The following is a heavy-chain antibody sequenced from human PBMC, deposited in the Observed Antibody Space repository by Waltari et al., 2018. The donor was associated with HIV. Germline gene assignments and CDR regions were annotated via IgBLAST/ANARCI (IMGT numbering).Heavy chain of an antibody. CDR1: GFTFSSYW. CDR2: MNSDGRST. Sequence: EVQLVESGGGLVQPGGSLRLSCAASGFTFSSYWMHWVRQAPGKGLGWVERMNSDGRSTGYADSVKGRFTISRDNAKNTLYLQMNSLRAEDTAVYYCARPFPSQTPPDDAFDIWGQGTMVTVSS. CDR3: ARPFPSQTPPDDAFDI. V-gene: IGHV3-74*01. J-gene: IGHJ3*02.